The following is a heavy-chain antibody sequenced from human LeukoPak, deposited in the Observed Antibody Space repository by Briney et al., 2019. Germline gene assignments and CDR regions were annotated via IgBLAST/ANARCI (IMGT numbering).Heavy chain of an antibody. Sequence: PGGSLRLSCAASGFIFSDHYMAWVRQAPGKGLEWVGRIRDKPNGYTTEYAASVKGRFIISRDDSTSSLYLQMNSLKTEDTAVYFCVRTYGSSWDSTCFDYWGQGTLVTVSS. CDR2: IRDKPNGYTT. CDR3: VRTYGSSWDSTCFDY. V-gene: IGHV3-72*01. J-gene: IGHJ4*02. D-gene: IGHD6-13*01. CDR1: GFIFSDHY.